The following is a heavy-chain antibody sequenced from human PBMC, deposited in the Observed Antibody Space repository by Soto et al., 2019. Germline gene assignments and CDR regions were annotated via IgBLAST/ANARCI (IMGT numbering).Heavy chain of an antibody. CDR1: GFTFSSYA. Sequence: PGGSLRLSCAASGFTFSSYAMSWVRQAPFKGLEWFSAISGSVCGTYYADSVKGRFTISRDNSKNTLYLQMDSLRAEDTAVYYCAKDSRNYYGSGSYFSPQYYYYGMDVWGQGTTVTVSS. V-gene: IGHV3-23*01. CDR2: ISGSVCGT. CDR3: AKDSRNYYGSGSYFSPQYYYYGMDV. J-gene: IGHJ6*02. D-gene: IGHD3-10*01.